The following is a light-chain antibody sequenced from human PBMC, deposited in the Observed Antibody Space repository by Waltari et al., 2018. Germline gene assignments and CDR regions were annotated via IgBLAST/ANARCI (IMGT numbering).Light chain of an antibody. V-gene: IGLV2-8*01. CDR1: SSTIGTYNY. J-gene: IGLJ1*01. CDR3: SSYTGSNNLYV. Sequence: QSPLTQPPSPSGSPGQPVPIPCTGTSSTIGTYNYAPWYQQSPGKAPKLLISEVNNRPSGVPDRFSGSKSGNTASLTVSGLQAEDEADYYCSSYTGSNNLYVFGTGTKVTVL. CDR2: EVN.